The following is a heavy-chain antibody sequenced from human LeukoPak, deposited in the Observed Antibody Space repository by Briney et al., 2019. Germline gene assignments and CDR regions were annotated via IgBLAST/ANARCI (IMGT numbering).Heavy chain of an antibody. CDR2: IYWNDDK. CDR3: AHRRWGLWFGANFDY. Sequence: SGPTLVNPTQTLTLTCTFSGFSLSTSGVGVGWIRQPPGKALEWLALIYWNDDKRYSPSLKSRLTITKDTSKNQMVLTMTNMDPVDTATYYCAHRRWGLWFGANFDYWGQGTLVTVSS. J-gene: IGHJ4*02. V-gene: IGHV2-5*01. D-gene: IGHD3-10*01. CDR1: GFSLSTSGVG.